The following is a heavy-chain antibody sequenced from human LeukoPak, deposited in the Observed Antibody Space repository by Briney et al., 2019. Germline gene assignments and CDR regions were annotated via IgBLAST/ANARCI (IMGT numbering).Heavy chain of an antibody. CDR1: GGSISSYY. CDR3: AREGATPASYYYAMDV. Sequence: SETLSLTCTVSGGSISSYYWSWVRQPAGKGLEWIGHIYASGVTKSNPSLKSRVTMSIDTSTNQSSLKVSSVTAADSAVYYCAREGATPASYYYAMDVWGLGTTATVSS. J-gene: IGHJ6*02. CDR2: IYASGVT. D-gene: IGHD4/OR15-4a*01. V-gene: IGHV4-4*07.